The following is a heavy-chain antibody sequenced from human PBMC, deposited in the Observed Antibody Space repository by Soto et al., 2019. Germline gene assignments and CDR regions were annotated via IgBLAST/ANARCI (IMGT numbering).Heavy chain of an antibody. CDR2: VNPSGGHT. CDR1: GDTYTDYY. V-gene: IGHV1-46*01. J-gene: IGHJ4*02. CDR3: ARGGHVVVVTAALDF. Sequence: QVQLVQSGAEVKKPGASVKVSCKASGDTYTDYYIHWVRQAPGQGLEWMGTVNPSGGHTTYAQHFLGRMTMTRDTSTSTLYMELTSLTSEDTAVYYCARGGHVVVVTAALDFWGQGTLVTVSS. D-gene: IGHD2-21*02.